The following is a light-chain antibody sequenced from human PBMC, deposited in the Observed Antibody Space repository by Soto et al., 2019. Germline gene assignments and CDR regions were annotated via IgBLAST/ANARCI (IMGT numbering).Light chain of an antibody. J-gene: IGKJ5*01. CDR3: QQYDDWPPIT. CDR2: GAS. V-gene: IGKV3-15*01. CDR1: RSISNN. Sequence: IVMTQSPATLSVSPGERATLSCRASRSISNNLAWYQQRPGQAPRLLIYGASTRAAGVPARFSGSGSGTEFTLTISSLQSEDFAVYHCQQYDDWPPITFGQGTRLEVK.